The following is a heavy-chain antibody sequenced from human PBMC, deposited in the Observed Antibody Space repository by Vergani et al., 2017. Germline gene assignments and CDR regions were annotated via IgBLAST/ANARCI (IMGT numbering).Heavy chain of an antibody. CDR3: GKEVQWLVLGYFDY. Sequence: QVQLQESGPGVVKPSQTLSLTCAVSGGSISSGDHCWTWIRQRPGKGLGWIGYIFYSGTTYDNPSLRSRLTISVDTSQNQFSLKLRSVTAADTAVYYCGKEVQWLVLGYFDYWGQGTLVTVSS. CDR2: IFYSGTT. D-gene: IGHD6-19*01. J-gene: IGHJ4*02. V-gene: IGHV4-31*11. CDR1: GGSISSGDHC.